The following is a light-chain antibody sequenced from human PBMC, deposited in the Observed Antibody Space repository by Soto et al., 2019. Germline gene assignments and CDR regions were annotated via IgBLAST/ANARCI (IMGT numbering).Light chain of an antibody. Sequence: QSALTQPASVSGSPGQSITISCTGTSGDIGSYKRVSWYQQHPGKAPKLIIYEVTDRPSGVSNRFSGSKSGNTASLTIPGRQAEDEAEYYCSSYTNINTRACVFGTGTKLTVL. V-gene: IGLV2-14*01. J-gene: IGLJ1*01. CDR1: SGDIGSYKR. CDR2: EVT. CDR3: SSYTNINTRACV.